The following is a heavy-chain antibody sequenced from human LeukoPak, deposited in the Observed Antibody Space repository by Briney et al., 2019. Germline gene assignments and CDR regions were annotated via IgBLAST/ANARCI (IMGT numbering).Heavy chain of an antibody. CDR2: IYSGGST. D-gene: IGHD1-7*01. J-gene: IGHJ5*02. CDR1: EVTVSNNY. CDR3: AKDPNANNWNYLTRFDP. V-gene: IGHV3-66*01. Sequence: GGSLRLSCAASEVTVSNNYMSWVRQAPGKGLEWVSVIYSGGSTSYADSVKGRFIISRDNSKNTLYLQMNSLRAEDTAVYYCAKDPNANNWNYLTRFDPWGQGTLVTVSS.